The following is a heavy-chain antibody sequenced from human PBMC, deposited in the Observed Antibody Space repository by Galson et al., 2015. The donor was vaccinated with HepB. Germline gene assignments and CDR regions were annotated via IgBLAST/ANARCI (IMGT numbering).Heavy chain of an antibody. D-gene: IGHD3-22*01. J-gene: IGHJ4*02. CDR3: AKLGYYDSSAYFGY. CDR2: ISDTGGST. V-gene: IGHV3-23*01. CDR1: GFTFSSYA. Sequence: SLRLSCAASGFTFSSYAMSWVRQAPGKGLEWVSAISDTGGSTYYADSVKGRFTISRDNSKNTLSLQMNSLRAEDTAVYYCAKLGYYDSSAYFGYWGQGTLVTVSS.